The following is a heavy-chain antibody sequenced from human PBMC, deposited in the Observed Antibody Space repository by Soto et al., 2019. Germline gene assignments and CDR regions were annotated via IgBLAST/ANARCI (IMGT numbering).Heavy chain of an antibody. V-gene: IGHV1-2*02. CDR3: ARENGMAVFDY. J-gene: IGHJ4*02. D-gene: IGHD6-19*01. Sequence: ASVKVSCKASGYTFTGYYMHWVRQAPGQGLEWMGWINPTSGGTNYAQKFQGRVTMTRDTSISTAYMELSRLRSDDTAVYYCARENGMAVFDYWAQGTMVTVSS. CDR2: INPTSGGT. CDR1: GYTFTGYY.